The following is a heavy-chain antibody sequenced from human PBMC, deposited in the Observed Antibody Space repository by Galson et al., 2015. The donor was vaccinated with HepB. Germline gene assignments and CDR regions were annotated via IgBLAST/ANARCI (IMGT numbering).Heavy chain of an antibody. V-gene: IGHV3-30-3*01. D-gene: IGHD6-13*01. CDR3: ARSLEQHPDYFDY. CDR2: ISYDGSNK. J-gene: IGHJ4*02. Sequence: SLRLSCAASGFIFSSYAMHWVRQAPGKGLEWVAVISYDGSNKYYADSVKGRFTISRDNSKNTLYLQMNSLRAEDTAVYYCARSLEQHPDYFDYWGQGTLVTVSS. CDR1: GFIFSSYA.